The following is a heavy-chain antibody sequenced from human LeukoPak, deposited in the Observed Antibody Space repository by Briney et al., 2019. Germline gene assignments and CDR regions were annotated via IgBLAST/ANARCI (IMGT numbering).Heavy chain of an antibody. V-gene: IGHV3-53*01. D-gene: IGHD5-12*01. CDR2: ITSGGNT. CDR3: ARGRGYRDYDRPLDY. J-gene: IGHJ4*02. CDR1: EFTVSSNY. Sequence: QPGGSLRLSCAASEFTVSSNYMNWVRQAPGKGLEWVSVITSGGNTYYADSVKGRFTTSRDNSKNTLYVQMNSLRAEDTAIYYCARGRGYRDYDRPLDYWGQGTLVTVSS.